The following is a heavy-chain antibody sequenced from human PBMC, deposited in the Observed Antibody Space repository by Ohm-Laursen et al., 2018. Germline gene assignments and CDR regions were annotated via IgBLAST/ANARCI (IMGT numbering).Heavy chain of an antibody. Sequence: ASVKVSCKASGYTFTSYYMHWVRQAPGQGLEWMGIINPSGGSTSYAQKFRGRVTMTGDISSSTAYLDLYSLTSEDTATYFCARAIRNQLLPDVWGQGTTVTVSS. CDR2: INPSGGST. J-gene: IGHJ6*02. D-gene: IGHD2-2*01. CDR1: GYTFTSYY. V-gene: IGHV1-46*01. CDR3: ARAIRNQLLPDV.